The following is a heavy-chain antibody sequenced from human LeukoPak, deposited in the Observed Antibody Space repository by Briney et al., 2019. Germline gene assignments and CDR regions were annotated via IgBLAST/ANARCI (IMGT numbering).Heavy chain of an antibody. CDR2: ISYTGNTK. CDR1: GFTFNNYG. Sequence: PGGSLRLSCAASGFTFNNYGMQWVRQAPGKGLEWVAVISYTGNTKYYVDSVKGRFTISRDNSKNTLYLQMNSLRAEDTAVYYCAKDIFDYWGQGTLVTVSS. V-gene: IGHV3-30*18. CDR3: AKDIFDY. J-gene: IGHJ4*02.